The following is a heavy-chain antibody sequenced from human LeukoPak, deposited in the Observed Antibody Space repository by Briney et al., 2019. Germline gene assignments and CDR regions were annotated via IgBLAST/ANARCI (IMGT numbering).Heavy chain of an antibody. D-gene: IGHD6-19*01. J-gene: IGHJ4*02. Sequence: TGRSLRLSCAASGCTFSSYGMHWVRQAPGKGLEWVAVIWYDGSNKYYADSVKGRFTISRDNSKNTLYLQMNSLRAEDTAVYYCARDGSSGWYWVDYWGQGTLVTVSS. CDR2: IWYDGSNK. CDR1: GCTFSSYG. CDR3: ARDGSSGWYWVDY. V-gene: IGHV3-33*01.